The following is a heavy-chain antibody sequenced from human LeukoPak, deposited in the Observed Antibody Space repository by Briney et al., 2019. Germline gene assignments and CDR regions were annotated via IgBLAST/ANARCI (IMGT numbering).Heavy chain of an antibody. D-gene: IGHD6-13*01. V-gene: IGHV4-34*01. CDR2: INHGGST. J-gene: IGHJ4*02. Sequence: SETLSLTCAVYGGSFSGYYWSWIRQPPGKGLEWIGEINHGGSTNYNPSLKSRVTISVDTSQNQFSLRLSSVTAADTAVYYCARGRYVTTRGGAAAGFLDYWGQGTLVTVSS. CDR1: GGSFSGYY. CDR3: ARGRYVTTRGGAAAGFLDY.